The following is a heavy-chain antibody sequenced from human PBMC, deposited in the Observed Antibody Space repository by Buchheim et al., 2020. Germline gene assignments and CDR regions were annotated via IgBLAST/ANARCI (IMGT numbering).Heavy chain of an antibody. CDR3: ARGLGYLVDY. V-gene: IGHV3-74*01. CDR2: INSDGSST. D-gene: IGHD2-15*01. CDR1: GFTFSTYS. J-gene: IGHJ4*02. Sequence: EVQLVGSGGGLVQPGGSLRLSCAASGFTFSTYSMQWVRQAPGKGLLWVSRINSDGSSTTYADSVKGRFTISRDNAENTLYLQMYSLRAEDTAVYYCARGLGYLVDYWGQGTL.